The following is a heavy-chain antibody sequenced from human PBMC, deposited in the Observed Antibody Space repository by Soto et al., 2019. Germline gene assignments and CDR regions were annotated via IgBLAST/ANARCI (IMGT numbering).Heavy chain of an antibody. Sequence: GGSLRLSCAASGFTFSSYAMSWVRQAPGKGLEWVSAISGSGGSTYYADSVKGRFTISRDNSKNTLYLQMNSLRAEDTAVYYCAKDYNGPYGSGSQDYWGQGTLVTVSS. CDR2: ISGSGGST. J-gene: IGHJ4*02. V-gene: IGHV3-23*01. CDR3: AKDYNGPYGSGSQDY. CDR1: GFTFSSYA. D-gene: IGHD3-10*01.